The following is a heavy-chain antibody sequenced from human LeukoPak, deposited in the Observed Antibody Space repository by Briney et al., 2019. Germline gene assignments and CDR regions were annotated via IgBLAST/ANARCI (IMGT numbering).Heavy chain of an antibody. Sequence: PSETLSLTCTVSGDSVSGHYWSWIRQTPGKGLEWIGYVSYSGGTNYNPSLKRRVSISLDPSKNQFSLKLSSPAAADPAVYYCARAPMAITTSAFPDAFDFWGQGTMVTVSS. V-gene: IGHV4-59*02. CDR1: GDSVSGHY. CDR2: VSYSGGT. D-gene: IGHD5-12*01. CDR3: ARAPMAITTSAFPDAFDF. J-gene: IGHJ3*01.